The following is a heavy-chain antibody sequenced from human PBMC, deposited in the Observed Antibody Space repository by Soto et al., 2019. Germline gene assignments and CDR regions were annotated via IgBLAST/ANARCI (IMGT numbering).Heavy chain of an antibody. CDR1: GDSVSSNSSA. J-gene: IGHJ5*02. D-gene: IGHD3-10*01. Sequence: SQTLSLTCGISGDSVSSNSSACNFIRQSPSRGLEWLGRTYYRSKWYIDYAVSVKSRISINPDTSKNQFSLQLNSVTPDDTAVYYCARDKGYLLYNWFDPWGQGTLVTVSS. V-gene: IGHV6-1*01. CDR2: TYYRSKWYI. CDR3: ARDKGYLLYNWFDP.